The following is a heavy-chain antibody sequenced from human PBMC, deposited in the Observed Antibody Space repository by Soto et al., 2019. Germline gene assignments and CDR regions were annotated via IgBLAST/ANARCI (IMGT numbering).Heavy chain of an antibody. Sequence: ASVKVSCKASGYTFSIYGVSWVRQAPGQGLEWMAWMSAYNGDTNYAEKFQGRVTVTTDTSTTTAYMELKSLKSDDTAVYYCATKGDYDSSGYYYYWGQGTLVTVSS. CDR2: MSAYNGDT. V-gene: IGHV1-18*04. D-gene: IGHD3-22*01. CDR1: GYTFSIYG. CDR3: ATKGDYDSSGYYYY. J-gene: IGHJ4*02.